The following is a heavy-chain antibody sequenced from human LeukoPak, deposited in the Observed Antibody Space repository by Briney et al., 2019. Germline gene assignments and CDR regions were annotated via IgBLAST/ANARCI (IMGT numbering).Heavy chain of an antibody. D-gene: IGHD5-12*01. CDR2: IKEDGSEK. CDR3: ASQGVYSGSDLDYFDH. V-gene: IGHV3-7*01. CDR1: GFTFSNYW. Sequence: TGGSLRLSCAASGFTFSNYWMSWVRQAPGKGLEWVANIKEDGSEKYYVDSVKGRFTISRDNAKNSVYLQMKSLRVEDTAVYYCASQGVYSGSDLDYFDHWGQGALVTVSS. J-gene: IGHJ4*02.